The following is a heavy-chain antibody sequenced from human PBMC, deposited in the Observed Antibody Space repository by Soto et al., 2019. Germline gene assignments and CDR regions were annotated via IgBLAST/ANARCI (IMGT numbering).Heavy chain of an antibody. D-gene: IGHD6-13*01. CDR3: ARAASSSWSKDFDY. V-gene: IGHV1-18*01. Sequence: ASVKVSCKACGYTFTSYGISWVRQAPGQGLEWMGWISAYNGNTNYAQKLQGRVTMTTDTSTSTAYMELRSLRSDDTAVYYCARAASSSWSKDFDYWGQGTLVTVSS. J-gene: IGHJ4*02. CDR2: ISAYNGNT. CDR1: GYTFTSYG.